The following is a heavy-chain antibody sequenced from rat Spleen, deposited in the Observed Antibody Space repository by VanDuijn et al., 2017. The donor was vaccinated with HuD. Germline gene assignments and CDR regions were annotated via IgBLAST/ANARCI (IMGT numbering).Heavy chain of an antibody. Sequence: EVQLQESGPGLVKPSQSLSLTCSVTGYSITSSYRWNWIRKFPGNKLEWMGYINSAGSTNYNPSLKSRISITRDTSKNQFFLQVNSVTTEDTATYYCARGYGYTYGYFDYWGQGVMVTVSS. CDR3: ARGYGYTYGYFDY. D-gene: IGHD1-4*01. CDR2: INSAGST. V-gene: IGHV3-3*01. J-gene: IGHJ2*01. CDR1: GYSITSSYR.